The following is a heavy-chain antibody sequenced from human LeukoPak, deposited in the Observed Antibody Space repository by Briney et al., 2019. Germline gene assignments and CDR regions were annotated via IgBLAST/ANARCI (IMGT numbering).Heavy chain of an antibody. CDR3: AGGRERDGYSIDY. Sequence: GGSLRLSCAASGFTFSDYSMNWVRQAPGKGLEWVSAISSSSSYIYYADSVKGRFTISRDNAKNSLYLQMNSLRAEDTAVYYCAGGRERDGYSIDYWGQGTLVTVSS. J-gene: IGHJ4*02. CDR2: ISSSSSYI. CDR1: GFTFSDYS. V-gene: IGHV3-21*01. D-gene: IGHD5-24*01.